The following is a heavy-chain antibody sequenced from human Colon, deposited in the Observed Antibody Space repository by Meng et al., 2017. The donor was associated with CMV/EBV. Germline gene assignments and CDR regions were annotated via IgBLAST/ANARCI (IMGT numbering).Heavy chain of an antibody. Sequence: ASVQVSCKASGYSVSDKYLHWVRQAPGQGLEWMGWIKPHSDVTNYAKRFQGRVSITRDASMNTAYMELSSLRSDDTAVYYCAILTVAAPFDYWGQGTLVTVSS. CDR2: IKPHSDVT. CDR3: AILTVAAPFDY. V-gene: IGHV1-2*02. CDR1: GYSVSDKY. J-gene: IGHJ4*02. D-gene: IGHD6-6*01.